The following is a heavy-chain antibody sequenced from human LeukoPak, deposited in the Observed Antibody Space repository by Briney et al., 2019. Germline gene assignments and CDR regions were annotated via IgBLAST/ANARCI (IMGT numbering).Heavy chain of an antibody. D-gene: IGHD3-10*01. Sequence: GGSLRLSCAASGFTFSSYWMSWVRQAPGKGLEWVAVISYDGSNKYYADSVKGRFTISRDNSKNTLYLQMNSLRAEDTAVYYCARDRFGAATGIRGYYFDNWGQGTLVTVSS. CDR2: ISYDGSNK. V-gene: IGHV3-30-3*01. CDR3: ARDRFGAATGIRGYYFDN. J-gene: IGHJ4*02. CDR1: GFTFSSYW.